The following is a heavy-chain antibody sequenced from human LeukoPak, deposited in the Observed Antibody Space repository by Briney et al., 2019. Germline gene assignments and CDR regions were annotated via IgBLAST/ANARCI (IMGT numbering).Heavy chain of an antibody. CDR2: FDPEDGET. J-gene: IGHJ3*02. CDR1: GYTLTELS. CDR3: ASGYGDYLHDAFDI. Sequence: GASVKVSCKVSGYTLTELSMHWVRQAPGRGLEWMGGFDPEDGETIYAQKFQGRVTMTEDTSTDTAYMELSSLRSEDTAVYYCASGYGDYLHDAFDIWGQGTMVTVSS. V-gene: IGHV1-24*01. D-gene: IGHD4-17*01.